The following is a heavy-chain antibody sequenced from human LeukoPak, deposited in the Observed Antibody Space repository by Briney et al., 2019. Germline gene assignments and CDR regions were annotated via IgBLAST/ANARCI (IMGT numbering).Heavy chain of an antibody. D-gene: IGHD6-19*01. J-gene: IGHJ4*02. Sequence: GASVTVSCKASGYTFTSYAMHWVRQAPGQRLEWMGWINAGNGNTKYSQKFQGRVTITRDTSASTAYMELSSLRSEDTAVYYCARVTYSSGWYFFDYWGQGTLVTVSS. CDR1: GYTFTSYA. CDR3: ARVTYSSGWYFFDY. CDR2: INAGNGNT. V-gene: IGHV1-3*01.